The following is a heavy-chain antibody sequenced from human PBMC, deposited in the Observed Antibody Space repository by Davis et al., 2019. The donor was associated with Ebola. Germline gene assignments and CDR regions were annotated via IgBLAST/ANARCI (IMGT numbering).Heavy chain of an antibody. CDR3: ARVLWFGGMDV. CDR2: ISTYNGNT. J-gene: IGHJ6*04. CDR1: GYTFTSYD. D-gene: IGHD3-10*01. V-gene: IGHV1-18*01. Sequence: SVKVSCKASGYTFTSYDINWVRQAPGQGLEWMGWISTYNGNTNYAQKLQGRVTMTTDTSTSTAYMELRSLRSDDTAVYYCARVLWFGGMDVWGKGTTVTVSS.